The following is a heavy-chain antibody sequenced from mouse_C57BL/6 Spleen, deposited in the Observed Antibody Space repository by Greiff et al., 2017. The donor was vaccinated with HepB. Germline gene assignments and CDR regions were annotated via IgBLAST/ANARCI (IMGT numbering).Heavy chain of an antibody. V-gene: IGHV1-55*01. CDR3: ARDGSSYAGYFDV. D-gene: IGHD1-1*01. CDR2: IYPGSGST. CDR1: GYTFTSYW. J-gene: IGHJ1*03. Sequence: VQLQQSGAELVKPGASVKMSCKASGYTFTSYWITWVKQRPGQGLEWIGDIYPGSGSTNYNEKFKSKATLTVDTSSSTAYMQRSSLTSEDSAVYYCARDGSSYAGYFDVWGTGTTVTVSS.